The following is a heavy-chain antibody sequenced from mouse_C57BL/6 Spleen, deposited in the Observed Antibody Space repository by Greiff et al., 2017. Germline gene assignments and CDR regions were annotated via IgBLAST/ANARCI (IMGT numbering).Heavy chain of an antibody. J-gene: IGHJ2*01. CDR1: GFTFSDYY. CDR3: ARETGLAHYFDY. CDR2: INYDGSST. V-gene: IGHV5-16*01. D-gene: IGHD3-3*01. Sequence: EVQLVESEGGLVQPGSSMKLSCTASGFTFSDYYMAWVRQVPEKGLEWVANINYDGSSTYYLDSLKSRFIISRDNAKNILYLQMSSLKSEDTATYYCARETGLAHYFDYWGQGTTLTVSS.